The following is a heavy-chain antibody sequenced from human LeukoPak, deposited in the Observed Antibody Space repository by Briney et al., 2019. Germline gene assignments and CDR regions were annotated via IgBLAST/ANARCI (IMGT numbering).Heavy chain of an antibody. CDR2: IRYDGTDE. CDR3: ARNRAFGTFDAFDM. J-gene: IGHJ3*02. Sequence: GGSLRLSCVASGFTFNDHGMHWVRQAPGMGLEWLAFIRYDGTDEFYGASVRGRLTISRDDSLNTVYLQMDSLGHDDTAVYYCARNRAFGTFDAFDMWGQGTMVTVSS. D-gene: IGHD3-10*01. CDR1: GFTFNDHG. V-gene: IGHV3-30*02.